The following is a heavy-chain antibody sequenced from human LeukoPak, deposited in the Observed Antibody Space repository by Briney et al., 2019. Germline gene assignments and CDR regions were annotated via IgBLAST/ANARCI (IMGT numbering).Heavy chain of an antibody. V-gene: IGHV1-18*01. D-gene: IGHD3-10*01. CDR1: GYTFTSYG. J-gene: IGHJ4*02. CDR2: ISAYNGNT. CDR3: ARVAGISMVRGVLDY. Sequence: ASVKVSCKASGYTFTSYGISWVRQAPGQGLEWMGWISAYNGNTNYAQKLQGRVTITADKSTSTAYMELSSLRSEDTAVYYCARVAGISMVRGVLDYWGQGTLVTVSS.